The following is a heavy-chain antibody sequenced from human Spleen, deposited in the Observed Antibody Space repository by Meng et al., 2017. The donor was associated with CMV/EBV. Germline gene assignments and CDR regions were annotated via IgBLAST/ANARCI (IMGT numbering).Heavy chain of an antibody. CDR3: SMIPGYGDPFDY. V-gene: IGHV3-23*01. J-gene: IGHJ4*02. D-gene: IGHD4-17*01. Sequence: CAASGFTFSTYAMSWVRQAPGKGLEWVSTISGSGRSTYYADSVKGRFTISRDNSKNTLYLQMNSLRAEDTAVYYCSMIPGYGDPFDYWGQGTLVTVSS. CDR1: GFTFSTYA. CDR2: ISGSGRST.